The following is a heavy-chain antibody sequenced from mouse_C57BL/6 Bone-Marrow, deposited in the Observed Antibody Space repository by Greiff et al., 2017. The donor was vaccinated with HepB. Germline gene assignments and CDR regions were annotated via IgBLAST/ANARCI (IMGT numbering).Heavy chain of an antibody. CDR1: GYTFTSYW. D-gene: IGHD1-2*01. J-gene: IGHJ2*01. CDR3: ARRVITTDFDY. CDR2: INPSSGYT. Sequence: QVQLQQSGAELAKPGASVKLSCKASGYTFTSYWMHWVKQRPGQGLEWIGYINPSSGYTKYNQKFKDKATLTADKSFSTAYMQLSSLTYEDSAVYYCARRVITTDFDYWGQGTTLTVSS. V-gene: IGHV1-7*01.